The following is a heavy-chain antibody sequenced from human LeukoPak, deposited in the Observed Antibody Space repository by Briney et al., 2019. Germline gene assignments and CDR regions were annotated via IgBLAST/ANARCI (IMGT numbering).Heavy chain of an antibody. V-gene: IGHV1-18*01. D-gene: IGHD3-10*01. J-gene: IGHJ4*02. CDR1: GYTFTSYG. Sequence: ASVKLSCTASGYTFTSYGISCVRQAPGQALERMGWCRPYNGNTNYAQKLQGRVTMTTDTSTSKAYMELRSLRSDDTAVYYCARNRGDYGSGPEFNYWGQGTLVTVSS. CDR3: ARNRGDYGSGPEFNY. CDR2: CRPYNGNT.